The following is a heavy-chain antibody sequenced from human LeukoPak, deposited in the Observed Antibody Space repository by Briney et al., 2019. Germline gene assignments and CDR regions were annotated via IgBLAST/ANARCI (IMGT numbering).Heavy chain of an antibody. CDR3: AKDLDHDYDDYGLDY. J-gene: IGHJ4*02. V-gene: IGHV3-30*18. D-gene: IGHD4-17*01. CDR1: GFTFSSYG. CDR2: ISDDGGKK. Sequence: GGSPRLSCAASGFTFSSYGMHWVRQAPGKGLEWVALISDDGGKKYYADSVKGRFTISRDNSKNTLYLQMNSLRAEDTALYYCAKDLDHDYDDYGLDYWGQGTLVTVSS.